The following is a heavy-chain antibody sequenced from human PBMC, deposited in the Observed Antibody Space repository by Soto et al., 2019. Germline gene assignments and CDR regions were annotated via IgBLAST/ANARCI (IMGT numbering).Heavy chain of an antibody. CDR1: GFTFSTFG. CDR3: TKGRGYQLLFGLDYGLDV. CDR2: ISYDGSDK. Sequence: GGSLRLSCAASGFTFSTFGMHWVRQAPGKGLEWVAVISYDGSDKSYADSVKGRFTISRDKSKNTLCLQMNSLRADDTAVYYCTKGRGYQLLFGLDYGLDVWGQGTTVTVSS. D-gene: IGHD2-2*01. J-gene: IGHJ6*02. V-gene: IGHV3-30*18.